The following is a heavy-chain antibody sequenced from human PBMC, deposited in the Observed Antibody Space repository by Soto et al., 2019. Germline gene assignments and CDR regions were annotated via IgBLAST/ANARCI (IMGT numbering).Heavy chain of an antibody. D-gene: IGHD4-17*01. CDR3: ARDLRFYYYGMDV. Sequence: SETLSLTCAVSGGSISSSNWWSWVRQPPGKGLEWIGEIYHSGSTNYNPSLKSRVTISVDKSKNQFSLKLSSVTAADTAVYYCARDLRFYYYGMDVWGQGTTVTVSS. CDR1: GGSISSSNW. J-gene: IGHJ6*02. V-gene: IGHV4-4*02. CDR2: IYHSGST.